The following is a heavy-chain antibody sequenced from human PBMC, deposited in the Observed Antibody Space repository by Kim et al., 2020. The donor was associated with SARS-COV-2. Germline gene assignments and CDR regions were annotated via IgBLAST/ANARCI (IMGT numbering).Heavy chain of an antibody. V-gene: IGHV4-31*03. CDR1: GGSISSGGYY. Sequence: SETLSLTCTVSGGSISSGGYYWSWIRQHPGKGLEWIGYIYYSGSTYYNPSLKSRFTISVDTSKNQFSLKLSSVTAADTAVYYCARAPGQWLAGGDYWFDPWGQGTLVTVSS. CDR2: IYYSGST. J-gene: IGHJ5*02. D-gene: IGHD6-19*01. CDR3: ARAPGQWLAGGDYWFDP.